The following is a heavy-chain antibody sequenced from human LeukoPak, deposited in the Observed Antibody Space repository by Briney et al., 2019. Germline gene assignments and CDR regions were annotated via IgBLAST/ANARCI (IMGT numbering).Heavy chain of an antibody. Sequence: PGGSLRLSCEVSGFTFSAYGIHWVRQSPGKGLEWXXFARYDGRDKFYADSVKGRFIVSKDNSRTTLQLQMNSLRSEDTAVYFCARGGARDIWYFAYWGQGIRVTVSS. CDR1: GFTFSAYG. V-gene: IGHV3-30*02. D-gene: IGHD2-21*01. CDR3: ARGGARDIWYFAY. CDR2: ARYDGRDK. J-gene: IGHJ4*02.